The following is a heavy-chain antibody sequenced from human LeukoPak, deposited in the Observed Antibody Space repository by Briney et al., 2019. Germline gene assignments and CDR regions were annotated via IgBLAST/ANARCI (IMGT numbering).Heavy chain of an antibody. J-gene: IGHJ4*02. CDR2: IYYSGST. CDR1: GGSISSSSYY. Sequence: SETLSLTCTVSGGSISSSSYYRGWIRQPPGKGLEWIGSIYYSGSTYYNPSLKSRVTISVDTSKNQFSLKLSSVTAADTAVYYCARTDYGDYRKWGQGTLVTVSS. V-gene: IGHV4-39*01. D-gene: IGHD4-17*01. CDR3: ARTDYGDYRK.